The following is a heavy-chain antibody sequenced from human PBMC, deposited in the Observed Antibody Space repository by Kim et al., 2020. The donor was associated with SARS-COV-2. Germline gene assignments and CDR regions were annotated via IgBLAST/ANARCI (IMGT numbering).Heavy chain of an antibody. D-gene: IGHD4-17*01. Sequence: SETLSLTCTVSGGSISSYYWSWIRQPPGKGLEWIGYIYYSGSTNYNPSLKSRVTISVDTSKNQFSLKLSSVTAADTAVYYCASTTYGDYEETYYYYGMDVWGQGTTVTVSS. V-gene: IGHV4-59*01. CDR2: IYYSGST. CDR3: ASTTYGDYEETYYYYGMDV. J-gene: IGHJ6*02. CDR1: GGSISSYY.